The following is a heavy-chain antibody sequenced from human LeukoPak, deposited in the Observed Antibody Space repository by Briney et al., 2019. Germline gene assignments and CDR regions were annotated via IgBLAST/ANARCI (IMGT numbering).Heavy chain of an antibody. CDR1: GFTFSSYG. D-gene: IGHD6-13*01. J-gene: IGHJ6*03. CDR2: ISGSGGST. CDR3: AKDYLIGYSSSWFFFYMDV. Sequence: GGSLRLSCAASGFTFSSYGMSWVRQAPGKGLEWVSAISGSGGSTYYADSVKGRFTISRDNSKNALYLQMNSLRAEDTAVYYCAKDYLIGYSSSWFFFYMDVWGKGTTVTISS. V-gene: IGHV3-23*01.